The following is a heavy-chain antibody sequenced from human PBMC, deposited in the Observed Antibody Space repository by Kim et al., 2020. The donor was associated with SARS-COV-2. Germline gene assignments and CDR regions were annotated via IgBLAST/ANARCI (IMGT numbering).Heavy chain of an antibody. V-gene: IGHV4-34*01. CDR3: ARETHGRRDVLLWSDYYYGMDV. J-gene: IGHJ6*02. D-gene: IGHD3-10*01. CDR1: GGSFSGYY. CDR2: INHSGST. Sequence: SETLSLTCAVYGGSFSGYYWSWIRQPPGKGLEWIGEINHSGSTNYNPSLKSRVTISVDTSKNQFSLKLSSVTAADTAVYYCARETHGRRDVLLWSDYYYGMDVWGQGTTFTVSS.